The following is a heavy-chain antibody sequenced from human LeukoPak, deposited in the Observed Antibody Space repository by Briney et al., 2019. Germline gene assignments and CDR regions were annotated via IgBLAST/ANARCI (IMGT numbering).Heavy chain of an antibody. D-gene: IGHD3-10*01. Sequence: SETLSLTCAVYGGSFSGYYWSWIRQPPGKGLEWIGEINHSGSTNYNPSLKSRVTISVDTSKNQFSLKLSSVTAADTAVYYCARGLSGVWFGELYYYYMDVWGKGTTVTVSS. CDR1: GGSFSGYY. J-gene: IGHJ6*03. V-gene: IGHV4-34*01. CDR3: ARGLSGVWFGELYYYYMDV. CDR2: INHSGST.